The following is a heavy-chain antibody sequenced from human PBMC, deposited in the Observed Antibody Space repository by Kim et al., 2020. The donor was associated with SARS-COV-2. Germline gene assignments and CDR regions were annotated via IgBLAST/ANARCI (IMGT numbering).Heavy chain of an antibody. CDR3: AKPSSKGAGATICPG. V-gene: IGHV3-23*01. J-gene: IGHJ4*02. Sequence: DSGHGRCTTSRDNTKNTLYLQMNSLRAEDTAVYYCAKPSSKGAGATICPGWGQGTLVTVSS. D-gene: IGHD5-12*01.